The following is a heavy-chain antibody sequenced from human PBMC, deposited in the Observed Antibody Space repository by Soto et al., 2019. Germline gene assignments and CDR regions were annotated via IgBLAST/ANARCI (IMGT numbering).Heavy chain of an antibody. CDR3: ARLSRSVTRGSGGDFDY. V-gene: IGHV5-51*01. CDR2: IYPGDSDT. D-gene: IGHD4-17*01. Sequence: GESLKISCKGSGYSFTSYWIGWVRQMPGKGLEWMGIIYPGDSDTRYSPSFQGQVTISADESLSTAYLQWSSLKASDTAMYYCARLSRSVTRGSGGDFDYWGQGTLVTVSS. CDR1: GYSFTSYW. J-gene: IGHJ4*02.